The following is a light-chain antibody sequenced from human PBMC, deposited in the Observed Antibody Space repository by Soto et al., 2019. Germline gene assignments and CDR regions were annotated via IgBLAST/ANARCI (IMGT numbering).Light chain of an antibody. CDR2: AAS. J-gene: IGKJ5*01. CDR3: QQSSRSPVT. V-gene: IGKV3-20*01. Sequence: EIVLTQSPDTLPLSPGERATLSCGASQSISSDYLAWYQQKPGQVPRLLMSAASSRATGIPDRFSGSGSGTDFTLTISRLEPEDFAVYYCQQSSRSPVTFGQGTRLEIK. CDR1: QSISSDY.